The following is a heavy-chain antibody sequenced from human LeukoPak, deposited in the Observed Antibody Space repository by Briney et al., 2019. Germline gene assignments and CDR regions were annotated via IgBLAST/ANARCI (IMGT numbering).Heavy chain of an antibody. CDR2: ISGSGGST. V-gene: IGHV3-23*01. D-gene: IGHD2-21*01. CDR3: AKPRSSRGVVEYYYYGMDV. CDR1: GFTFSTYA. Sequence: GGSLRPSCAASGFTFSTYAMSWVRQAPGKGLEWVSTISGSGGSTYYADSVKGRFTISRDNSKNTLYLQMNSLRAEDTAVYYCAKPRSSRGVVEYYYYGMDVWGQGTTVTVSS. J-gene: IGHJ6*02.